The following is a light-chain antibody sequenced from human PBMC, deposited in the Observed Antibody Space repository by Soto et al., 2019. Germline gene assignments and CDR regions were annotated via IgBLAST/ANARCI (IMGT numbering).Light chain of an antibody. Sequence: DIQMTQSPYSLSASVGDRVTITCRASQSISNYSNWYQQKPGKAPRLLIHAASSLQSGVPSRFRGSGSGTDFTLTISSLQPEDVAIYYCQQSYNAPRTFGPGTKVEIK. J-gene: IGKJ1*01. CDR2: AAS. V-gene: IGKV1-39*01. CDR1: QSISNY. CDR3: QQSYNAPRT.